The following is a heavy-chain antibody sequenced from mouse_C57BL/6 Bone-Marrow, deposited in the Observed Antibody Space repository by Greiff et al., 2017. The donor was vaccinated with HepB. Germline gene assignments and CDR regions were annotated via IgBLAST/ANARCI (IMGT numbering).Heavy chain of an antibody. CDR2: IRNKANGYTT. D-gene: IGHD2-4*01. V-gene: IGHV7-3*01. Sequence: EVMLVESGGGLVQPGGSLSLSCAASGFTFTDYYMSWVRQPPGKALEWLGFIRNKANGYTTEYSASVKGRFTISRDNSQSILYLPMNALRAEDSATYYCARYIYYDYDWYFDVWGTGTTVTVSS. CDR1: GFTFTDYY. J-gene: IGHJ1*03. CDR3: ARYIYYDYDWYFDV.